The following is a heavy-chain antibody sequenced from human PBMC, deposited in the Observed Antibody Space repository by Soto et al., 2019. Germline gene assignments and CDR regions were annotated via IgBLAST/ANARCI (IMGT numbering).Heavy chain of an antibody. CDR1: GGSISSSSYY. J-gene: IGHJ6*03. D-gene: IGHD5-12*01. V-gene: IGHV4-39*07. CDR2: IYYSGST. Sequence: SETLSLTCTVSGGSISSSSYYWGWIRQPPGKGLEWIGSIYYSGSTNYNPSLKSRVTISVDTSKNQFSLKLSSVTAADTAVYYCARLWNSGYDYYYYYYMDVWGKGTTVTVSS. CDR3: ARLWNSGYDYYYYYYMDV.